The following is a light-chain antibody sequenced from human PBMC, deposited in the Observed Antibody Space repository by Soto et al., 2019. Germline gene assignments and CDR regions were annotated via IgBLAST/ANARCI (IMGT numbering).Light chain of an antibody. CDR3: QQYDSYPLT. CDR2: KAS. J-gene: IGKJ4*01. Sequence: DTQMTQSPSTLSASVGDRVTITCRASQSISSWLAWYQQKPGKAPKLLIYKASTLHSGVPSSFSGRGSGTEFTLTISSLQPDDFATYYRQQYDSYPLTFGEGTKVEIK. V-gene: IGKV1-5*03. CDR1: QSISSW.